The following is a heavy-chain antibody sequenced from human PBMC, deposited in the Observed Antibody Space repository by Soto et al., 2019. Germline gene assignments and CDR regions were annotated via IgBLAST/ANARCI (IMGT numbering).Heavy chain of an antibody. CDR3: AKDLTPLGYCGGGRCYIYGMDV. CDR2: ISYDGSNK. J-gene: IGHJ6*02. D-gene: IGHD2-15*01. Sequence: QVHLVESGGGVVQPEKSLRLSCSASGFTFTTFGMHWVRQAPGKGLEWVGFISYDGSNKYHADSVKGRITISRDNSRNTVYLQMNSLRAEDTAVYYCAKDLTPLGYCGGGRCYIYGMDVWGQGTTVTVSS. CDR1: GFTFTTFG. V-gene: IGHV3-30*18.